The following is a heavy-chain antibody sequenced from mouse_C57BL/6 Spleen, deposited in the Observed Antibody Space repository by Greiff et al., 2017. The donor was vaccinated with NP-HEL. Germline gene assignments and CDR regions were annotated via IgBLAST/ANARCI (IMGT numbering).Heavy chain of an antibody. V-gene: IGHV5-16*01. CDR2: INYDGSST. CDR3: ARDDYDAPFAY. D-gene: IGHD2-4*01. J-gene: IGHJ3*01. CDR1: GFTFSDYY. Sequence: EVKLMESEGGLVQPGSSMKLSCTASGFTFSDYYMAWVRQVPDKGLEWVANINYDGSSTYYLDSLKSRFIISRDNAKNILYLQMSSLKSEDTATYYCARDDYDAPFAYWGQGTLVTVSA.